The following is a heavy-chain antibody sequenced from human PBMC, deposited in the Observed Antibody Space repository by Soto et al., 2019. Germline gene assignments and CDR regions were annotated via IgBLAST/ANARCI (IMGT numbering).Heavy chain of an antibody. D-gene: IGHD6-6*01. CDR3: ARNESSNIYGMEV. Sequence: EVQLVESGGGLVKPGGSLRLSCAASGFTFSSYSMNWVRQAPGKGLEWVSSISSSSFSINYADSVKGRFSISRDNAQNSLHLQMNNLRDEDTAVYDCARNESSNIYGMEVWGQGTTVTVSS. J-gene: IGHJ6*02. V-gene: IGHV3-21*02. CDR2: ISSSSFSI. CDR1: GFTFSSYS.